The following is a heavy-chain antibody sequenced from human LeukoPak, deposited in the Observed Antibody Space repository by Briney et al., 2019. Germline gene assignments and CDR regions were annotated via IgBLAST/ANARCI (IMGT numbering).Heavy chain of an antibody. J-gene: IGHJ4*02. CDR3: ARALAPLEWLQSFDY. V-gene: IGHV1-69*13. D-gene: IGHD3-3*01. CDR1: GGTFSSYA. Sequence: ASVKVSCKAPGGTFSSYAISWVRQAPGQGLEWMGGIIPIFGTANYAQKFQGRVTITADESTSTAYMELSSLRSEDTAVYYCARALAPLEWLQSFDYWGQGTLVTVSS. CDR2: IIPIFGTA.